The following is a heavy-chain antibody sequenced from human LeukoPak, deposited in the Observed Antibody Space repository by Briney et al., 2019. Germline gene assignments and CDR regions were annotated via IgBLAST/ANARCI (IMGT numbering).Heavy chain of an antibody. CDR2: ISGSGGST. D-gene: IGHD3-22*01. J-gene: IGHJ4*02. CDR1: GFTFSSYD. CDR3: AKDMGYYDSSGYQDY. V-gene: IGHV3-23*01. Sequence: GGSLRLSCAASGFTFSSYDMSWVRQAPGKGLEWISAISGSGGSTYYADSVKGRFTISRDNSKNTLYLQMNSLRAEDTAVYYCAKDMGYYDSSGYQDYWGQGTLVTVSS.